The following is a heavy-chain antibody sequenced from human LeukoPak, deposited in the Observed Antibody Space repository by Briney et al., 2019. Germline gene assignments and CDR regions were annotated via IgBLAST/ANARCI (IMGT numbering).Heavy chain of an antibody. J-gene: IGHJ4*02. V-gene: IGHV3-9*01. CDR3: AKAGPRAAAGLGIDY. CDR1: GFTFDDYA. D-gene: IGHD6-13*01. CDR2: ISWNSGSI. Sequence: GRSLRLSCAASGFTFDDYAMHWVRQAPGKGLEWVSGISWNSGSIGYADSVKGRFTISRDNAKNSLYLQMNSLRAEDTALYYCAKAGPRAAAGLGIDYWGQGTLVTVSS.